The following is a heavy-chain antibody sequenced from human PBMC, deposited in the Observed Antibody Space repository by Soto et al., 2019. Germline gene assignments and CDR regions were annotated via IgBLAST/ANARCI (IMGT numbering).Heavy chain of an antibody. CDR1: GYSFTNYY. CDR2: INPFGGDT. CDR3: ARSPTPKSFFDY. Sequence: GASVKVSCKASGYSFTNYYTHWVRQAPGQGLEWMGIINPFGGDTNYAQKFQGRLTMTRDTSTSIVYMELSSLRSEDTAIYYCARSPTPKSFFDYWGQGTLVTGS. V-gene: IGHV1-46*01. J-gene: IGHJ4*02. D-gene: IGHD4-4*01.